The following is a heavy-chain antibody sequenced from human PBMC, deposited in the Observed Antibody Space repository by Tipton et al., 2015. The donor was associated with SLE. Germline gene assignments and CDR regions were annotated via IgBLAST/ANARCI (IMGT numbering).Heavy chain of an antibody. CDR3: ARRDYYYYGMDV. J-gene: IGHJ6*02. CDR2: ISTSSSYI. Sequence: SLRLPCEASGFTFSRYTMNWVRQAPGKGLEWLSSISTSSSYISYADSLKGRFTISRDNAKKSLYLQMNSLRAEDTAVYFCARRDYYYYGMDVWGQGTTVIVSS. V-gene: IGHV3-21*03. CDR1: GFTFSRYT.